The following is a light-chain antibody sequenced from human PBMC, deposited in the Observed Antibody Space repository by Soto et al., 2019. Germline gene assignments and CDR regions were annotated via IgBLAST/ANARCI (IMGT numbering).Light chain of an antibody. J-gene: IGKJ5*01. CDR2: DAS. Sequence: EIVLTQSPATLSLSPGERATLSCRASQSISSYLAWYQQKPGQAPRLLIYDASNSATGIPARFSGSGSGTDFTLTISSLEPEDCAVYYCQQRSNWPPITFGQGTRLEIK. V-gene: IGKV3-11*01. CDR3: QQRSNWPPIT. CDR1: QSISSY.